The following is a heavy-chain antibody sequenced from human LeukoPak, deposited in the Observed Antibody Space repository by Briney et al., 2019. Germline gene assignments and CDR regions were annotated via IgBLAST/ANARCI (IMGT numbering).Heavy chain of an antibody. V-gene: IGHV4-39*01. J-gene: IGHJ5*02. Sequence: PSETLSLTCTVSGGSISSSSYCWGWIRQPPGKGLEWIGSIYYSGSTYYNPSLKSRVTISVDTSKNQFSLKLSSVAAADTAVYYCARQVPLHLGYCSSGSCYGAHWFDPWGQGTLVTVSS. D-gene: IGHD2-15*01. CDR3: ARQVPLHLGYCSSGSCYGAHWFDP. CDR1: GGSISSSSYC. CDR2: IYYSGST.